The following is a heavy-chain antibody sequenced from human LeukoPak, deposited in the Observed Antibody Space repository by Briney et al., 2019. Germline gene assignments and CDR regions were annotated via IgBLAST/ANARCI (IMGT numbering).Heavy chain of an antibody. J-gene: IGHJ3*02. V-gene: IGHV4-34*01. D-gene: IGHD3-10*01. CDR3: ARSDGYGLVGI. Sequence: SETLSLTCAVYGGSFSGYYWSWIRQPPGKGLEWIGEINHSGSTNYNPSLKSRVTISVDTSKNQFSLDLSSVTAADTAVYYCARSDGYGLVGIWGQGTMVTVSS. CDR1: GGSFSGYY. CDR2: INHSGST.